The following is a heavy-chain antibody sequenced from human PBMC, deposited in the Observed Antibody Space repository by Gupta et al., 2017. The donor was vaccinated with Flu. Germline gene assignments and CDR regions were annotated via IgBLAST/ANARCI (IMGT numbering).Heavy chain of an antibody. V-gene: IGHV3-21*01. CDR3: ARDGGDILTYFDY. Sequence: ESGGGLVKPGGSLRLSCAASGFTFSSYSMNWVRQAPGKGLEWVSSISSSSSYIYYADSVKGRFTISRDNAKNSLYLQMNSLRAEDTAVYYCARDGGDILTYFDYWGQGTLVTVSS. J-gene: IGHJ4*02. CDR2: ISSSSSYI. CDR1: GFTFSSYS. D-gene: IGHD3-9*01.